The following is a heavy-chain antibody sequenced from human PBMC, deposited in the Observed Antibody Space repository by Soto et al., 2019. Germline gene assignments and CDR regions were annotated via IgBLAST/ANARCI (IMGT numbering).Heavy chain of an antibody. CDR2: IWYDGSNK. Sequence: QVQLVESGGGVVQPGRSLRLSCAASGFTFSSYGMHWVRQAPGKGLEWVAVIWYDGSNKYYADSVKGRFTISRDNSKNTRYLQMNSLRADDTAVYYCARDSGAVAVYAFDIWGQGTMVTVSS. V-gene: IGHV3-33*01. CDR1: GFTFSSYG. J-gene: IGHJ3*02. D-gene: IGHD6-19*01. CDR3: ARDSGAVAVYAFDI.